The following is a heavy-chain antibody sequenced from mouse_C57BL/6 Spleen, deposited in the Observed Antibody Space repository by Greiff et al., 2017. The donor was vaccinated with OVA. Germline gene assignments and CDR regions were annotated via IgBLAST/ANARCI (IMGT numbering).Heavy chain of an antibody. CDR3: AREGERGLCPYFDY. V-gene: IGHV1-82*01. CDR2: IYPGDGDT. CDR1: GYAFSSSW. J-gene: IGHJ2*01. D-gene: IGHD2-4*01. Sequence: QVQLQQSGPELVKPGASVKISCKASGYAFSSSWMNWVKQRPGKGLEWIGRIYPGDGDTNYNGKFKGKATLTADKSSSTAYMQLSSLTSEDSAVDFCAREGERGLCPYFDYWGQGTTLTVSA.